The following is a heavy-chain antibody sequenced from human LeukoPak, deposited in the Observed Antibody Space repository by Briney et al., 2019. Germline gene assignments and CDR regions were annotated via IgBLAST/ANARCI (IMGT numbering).Heavy chain of an antibody. CDR1: GGSISSYY. J-gene: IGHJ5*02. D-gene: IGHD3-22*01. Sequence: PSETLSLTCTVSGGSISSYYWGWIRQPPGKGLEWIGSIYYSGSTYYNPSLKSRVTISVDTSKNQFSLKLSSVTAADTAVYYCARLDSSSIENWFDPWGQGTLVTVSS. CDR2: IYYSGST. CDR3: ARLDSSSIENWFDP. V-gene: IGHV4-39*01.